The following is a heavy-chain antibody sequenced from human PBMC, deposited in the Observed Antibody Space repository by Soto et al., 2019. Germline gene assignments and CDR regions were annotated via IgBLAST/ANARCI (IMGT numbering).Heavy chain of an antibody. CDR1: GGSFSGYY. D-gene: IGHD4-17*01. Sequence: QVQLQQWGAGLLKPSETLSLTCAVYGGSFSGYYWSWIRQPPGKGLEWIGEINHSGSTNYNPSLKSXXTISVDPSKNQFSLKLSSVTAADTAVYYCAREYGDYGVIDYWGQGTLVTVSS. CDR2: INHSGST. J-gene: IGHJ4*02. CDR3: AREYGDYGVIDY. V-gene: IGHV4-34*01.